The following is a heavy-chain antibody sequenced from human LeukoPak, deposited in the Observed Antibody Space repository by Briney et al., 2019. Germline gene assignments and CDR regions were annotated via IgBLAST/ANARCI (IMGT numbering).Heavy chain of an antibody. J-gene: IGHJ6*04. D-gene: IGHD3-10*01. CDR3: ASETYYYGSGSRYNGV. Sequence: PSETLSLTCTVSGGSISSYYWSWLRQPAGKGLEWIGRIYTSGSTNYNPSLKSRVTMSVDTSKNQFSLKLTSVTAADTAVYYCASETYYYGSGSRYNGVWGKGTTVTVSS. CDR2: IYTSGST. CDR1: GGSISSYY. V-gene: IGHV4-4*07.